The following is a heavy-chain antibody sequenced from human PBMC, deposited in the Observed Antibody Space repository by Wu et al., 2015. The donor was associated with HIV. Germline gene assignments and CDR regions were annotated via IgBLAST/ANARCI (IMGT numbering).Heavy chain of an antibody. Sequence: QVQLVQSGPEVKNPGSSVKVSCKASGGGFNSYAISWVRQAPGQGLEWMGGVIPVIGTPNFSQKFQGRVTITSDESTATVYMEMSTLRSEDTAVYYCARGLRDILTGYYSAFDYWGPG. J-gene: IGHJ4*03. CDR1: GGGFNSYA. V-gene: IGHV1-69*05. D-gene: IGHD3-9*01. CDR2: VIPVIGTP. CDR3: ARGLRDILTGYYSAFDY.